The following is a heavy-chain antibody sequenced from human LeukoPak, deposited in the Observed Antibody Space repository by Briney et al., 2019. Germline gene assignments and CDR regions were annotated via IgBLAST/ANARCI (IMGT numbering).Heavy chain of an antibody. D-gene: IGHD1-26*01. CDR2: MNPNSGNT. CDR1: GYTFTNYD. J-gene: IGHJ6*03. V-gene: IGHV1-8*01. Sequence: ASVKVSCKASGYTFTNYDINWVRPATGQGLEWMGWMNPNSGNTGYAQKFQGRVTMTRNTSISTAYMELSSLRSEDTAVYYCARGVGATTNYYYYYMDVWGKGTTVTVSS. CDR3: ARGVGATTNYYYYYMDV.